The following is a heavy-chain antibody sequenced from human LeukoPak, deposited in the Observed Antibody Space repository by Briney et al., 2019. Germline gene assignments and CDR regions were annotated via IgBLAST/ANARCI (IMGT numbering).Heavy chain of an antibody. CDR3: ARDRRFGSGSYHSFDY. CDR2: IYYSGST. Sequence: PSETLSLTCTVSGGSISSYYWSWIRQPPGKGLEWIGYIYYSGSTNYNPSLKSRVTISVDTSKNQFSLKLSSVTAADTAVYYCARDRRFGSGSYHSFDYWGQGTLVTVSS. CDR1: GGSISSYY. D-gene: IGHD3-10*01. V-gene: IGHV4-59*01. J-gene: IGHJ4*02.